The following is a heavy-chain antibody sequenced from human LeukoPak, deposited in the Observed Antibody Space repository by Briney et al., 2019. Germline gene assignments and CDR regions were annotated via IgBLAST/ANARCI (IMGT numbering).Heavy chain of an antibody. V-gene: IGHV5-51*01. Sequence: GESLKISCKGSRYSFTSYWIGWVRQMPGKGLEWLGIIYPGDSDTTYNPSFQGQVTISADKSISTAYLQWSSLKASDTAMYYCARPQQELATVVAFDIWGQGTMVTVSS. CDR3: ARPQQELATVVAFDI. CDR2: IYPGDSDT. J-gene: IGHJ3*02. CDR1: RYSFTSYW. D-gene: IGHD5-24*01.